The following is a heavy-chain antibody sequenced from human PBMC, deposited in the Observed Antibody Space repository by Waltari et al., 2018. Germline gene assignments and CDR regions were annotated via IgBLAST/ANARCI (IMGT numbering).Heavy chain of an antibody. CDR3: ARLTMVRGVINLDY. J-gene: IGHJ4*02. CDR1: GGSISSYY. D-gene: IGHD3-10*01. Sequence: QVQLQESGPGLVKPSETLSLTCTVSGGSISSYYWSWIRQPPGKGLEWIGYVYYSGSTNYNPSLKCGVTISVATAKNQFSLKLSSVTAADTAVYYWARLTMVRGVINLDYWGQGTLVTVSS. V-gene: IGHV4-59*01. CDR2: VYYSGST.